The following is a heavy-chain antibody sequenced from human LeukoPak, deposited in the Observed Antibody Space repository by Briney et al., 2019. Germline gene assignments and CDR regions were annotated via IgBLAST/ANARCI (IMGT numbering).Heavy chain of an antibody. Sequence: PGGSLRLSCAASGFTFSSYSMNWVRQAPGKGLEWVSYISSSGSTIYYADSVKGRFTISRDNAKNSLYLQMNSLRAEDTAVYYCARGGYCSSTSCYWGQGTLVTVSS. CDR2: ISSSGSTI. D-gene: IGHD2-2*01. CDR3: ARGGYCSSTSCY. V-gene: IGHV3-48*04. CDR1: GFTFSSYS. J-gene: IGHJ4*02.